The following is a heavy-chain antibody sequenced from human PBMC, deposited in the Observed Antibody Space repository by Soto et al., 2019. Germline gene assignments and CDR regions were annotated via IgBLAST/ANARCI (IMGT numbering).Heavy chain of an antibody. CDR3: ARTENWELLHDY. V-gene: IGHV4-39*01. CDR2: IYYNGST. D-gene: IGHD1-26*01. J-gene: IGHJ4*02. CDR1: GGSISSSSYY. Sequence: SETLSLTCTVSGGSISSSSYYWGWIRQPPGKGLEWIGSIYYNGSTYYNPSLKSRVTISVDTPKNQFSLKLSSVTAADTAVYYCARTENWELLHDYWGQGTLVTVSS.